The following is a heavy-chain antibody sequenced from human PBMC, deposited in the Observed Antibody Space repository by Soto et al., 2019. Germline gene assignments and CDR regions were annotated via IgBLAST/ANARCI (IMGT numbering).Heavy chain of an antibody. V-gene: IGHV1-69*13. CDR3: ARGQIAARRYYYGMDV. D-gene: IGHD6-6*01. CDR1: GGTFSSYA. CDR2: IIPIFGTA. J-gene: IGHJ6*02. Sequence: SVKVSCKASGGTFSSYAISWVRQAPGQGLEWMGGIIPIFGTANYAQKFQGRVTITADESTSTAYMELSSLRSEDTAVYYCARGQIAARRYYYGMDVWGQGTTVTVSS.